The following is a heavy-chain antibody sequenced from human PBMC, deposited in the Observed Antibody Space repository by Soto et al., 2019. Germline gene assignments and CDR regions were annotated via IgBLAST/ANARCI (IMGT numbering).Heavy chain of an antibody. D-gene: IGHD3-3*01. V-gene: IGHV1-18*01. CDR1: GYTFTSYG. CDR2: ISAYNGNT. J-gene: IGHJ6*03. CDR3: ARDVQHYDFWSGYFPMDV. Sequence: ASVKVSCKASGYTFTSYGISWVRQAPGQGLEWMGWISAYNGNTNYAQKLQGRVTMTTDTSTSTAYMELRSLRSDDTAVYYCARDVQHYDFWSGYFPMDVWGKGTTVTVSS.